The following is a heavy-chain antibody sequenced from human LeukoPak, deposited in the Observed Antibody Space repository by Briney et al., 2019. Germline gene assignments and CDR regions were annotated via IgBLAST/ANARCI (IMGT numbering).Heavy chain of an antibody. J-gene: IGHJ4*02. CDR1: GFTFSIYS. V-gene: IGHV3-21*01. D-gene: IGHD6-19*01. Sequence: PGGSLRLSCTASGFTFSIYSMNWVRQAPGKGPEWVSYISSSGRYIDHADSVKGRFTISRDNAKNSLFLQMNSLRDEDTAVYYCARGLFGSSGWYYFDYWGQGTLATVSS. CDR2: ISSSGRYI. CDR3: ARGLFGSSGWYYFDY.